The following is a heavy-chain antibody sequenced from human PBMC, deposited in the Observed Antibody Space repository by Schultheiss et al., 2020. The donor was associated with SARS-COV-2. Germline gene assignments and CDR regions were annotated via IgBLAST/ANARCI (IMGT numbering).Heavy chain of an antibody. D-gene: IGHD2-8*01. CDR1: GYTFTGYY. J-gene: IGHJ6*02. CDR3: ASGVLMVYAYYYYGMDV. CDR2: IIPIFGTA. Sequence: SVKVSCKASGYTFTGYYMHWVRQAPGQGLEWMGGIIPIFGTANYAQKFQGRVTITADESTSTAYMELSSLRSEDTAVYYCASGVLMVYAYYYYGMDVWGQGTTVTVSS. V-gene: IGHV1-69*13.